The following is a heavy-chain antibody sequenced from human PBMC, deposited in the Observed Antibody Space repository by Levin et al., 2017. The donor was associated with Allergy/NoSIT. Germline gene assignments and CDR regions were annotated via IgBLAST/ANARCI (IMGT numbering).Heavy chain of an antibody. Sequence: SETLSLTCTVSGGSISSYYWSWIRQPPGKGLEWIGYIYYIGSTNYNPSLKSRVTMSLDTSKNQFSLKLTSVTAADTAVYYCARDRVIVGTTNDDFGMDGWGQGTTVTVSS. J-gene: IGHJ6*02. D-gene: IGHD1-26*01. V-gene: IGHV4-59*01. CDR3: ARDRVIVGTTNDDFGMDG. CDR2: IYYIGST. CDR1: GGSISSYY.